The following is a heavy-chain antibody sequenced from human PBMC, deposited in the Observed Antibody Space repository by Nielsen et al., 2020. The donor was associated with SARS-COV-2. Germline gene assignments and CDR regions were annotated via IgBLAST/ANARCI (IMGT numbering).Heavy chain of an antibody. CDR2: IIPIFGTA. Sequence: SVKVSCKASGYSFTNYDINWVRQAPGQGLEWMGGIIPIFGTANYAQKFQGRVTITADKSTSTAYMELSSLRSEDTAVYYCAKAAVVAATQVHYYYYGMDVWGQGTTVTVSS. D-gene: IGHD2-15*01. CDR3: AKAAVVAATQVHYYYYGMDV. CDR1: GYSFTNYD. V-gene: IGHV1-69*06. J-gene: IGHJ6*02.